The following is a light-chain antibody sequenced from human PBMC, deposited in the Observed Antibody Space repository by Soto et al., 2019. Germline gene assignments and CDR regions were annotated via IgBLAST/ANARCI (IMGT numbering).Light chain of an antibody. V-gene: IGLV1-44*01. CDR3: AAWDDTLVAYV. CDR2: GNN. CDR1: TSNIASNT. J-gene: IGLJ1*01. Sequence: QSVLTQPPSASGTPGQRITISCSGSTSNIASNTVNWYQQLPGTGPKLLIYGNNQQPSGVPDRFSGSKSGTSASLAISGLQSEDEADYYCAAWDDTLVAYVFGTGTKVTVL.